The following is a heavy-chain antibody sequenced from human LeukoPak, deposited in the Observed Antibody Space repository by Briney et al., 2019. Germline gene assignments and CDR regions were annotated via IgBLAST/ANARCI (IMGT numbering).Heavy chain of an antibody. CDR3: ARGVAAAGSLDWFDP. CDR2: IIPILGIA. Sequence: GASVKVSCKASGGTFSSYAISWVRQAPGQGLEWMGRIIPILGIANYAQKFQGRVTITADKSTSTAYMELSSLRPEDTAVYYCARGVAAAGSLDWFDPWGQGTLVTVSS. V-gene: IGHV1-69*04. J-gene: IGHJ5*02. D-gene: IGHD6-13*01. CDR1: GGTFSSYA.